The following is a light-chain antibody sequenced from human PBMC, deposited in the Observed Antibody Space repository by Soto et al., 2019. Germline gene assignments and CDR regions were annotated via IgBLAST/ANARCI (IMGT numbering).Light chain of an antibody. CDR2: VAS. CDR1: QSISSY. CDR3: QQSYSTPWT. J-gene: IGKJ1*01. Sequence: DIQMTESPSSLSACVGDRVTITCGASQSISSYLNWYQQKPGKAPTLLIYVASSLQSGVPSRFSGSGSGTDFTLTISSLQPEDFATYYCQQSYSTPWTFGQGTKVDIK. V-gene: IGKV1-39*01.